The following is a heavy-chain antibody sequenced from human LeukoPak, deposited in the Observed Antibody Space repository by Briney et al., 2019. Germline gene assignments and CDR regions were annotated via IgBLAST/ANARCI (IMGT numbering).Heavy chain of an antibody. Sequence: EGSLRLSCAASGFTFSSYSMNWVRQAPGKGLEWVSYISSSSSTIYYADSVEGRFTISRDNARNSLYLQMNSLRAEDTAVYYCARGYGQRGYYYYGMDIWGQGTTVTVSS. CDR2: ISSSSSTI. J-gene: IGHJ6*02. CDR3: ARGYGQRGYYYYGMDI. CDR1: GFTFSSYS. D-gene: IGHD4-17*01. V-gene: IGHV3-48*01.